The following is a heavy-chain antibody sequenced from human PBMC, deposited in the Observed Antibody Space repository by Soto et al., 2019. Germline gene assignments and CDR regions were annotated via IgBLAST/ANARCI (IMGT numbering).Heavy chain of an antibody. D-gene: IGHD3-22*01. CDR2: ISYDGSNK. V-gene: IGHV3-30-3*01. CDR1: GFTFSSYA. CDR3: AGDGCIVVVIAGDY. J-gene: IGHJ4*02. Sequence: QVQLVESGGGVVQPGRSLRLSCAASGFTFSSYAMHWVRQAPCKGLEWVAVISYDGSNKYYADSVKGRFTISRDNSKNTLYLQMNSLRAEDTAVYYCAGDGCIVVVIAGDYWCQGTLVTVSS.